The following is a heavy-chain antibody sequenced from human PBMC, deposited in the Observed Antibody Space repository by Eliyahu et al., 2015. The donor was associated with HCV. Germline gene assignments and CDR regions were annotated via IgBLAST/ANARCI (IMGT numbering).Heavy chain of an antibody. V-gene: IGHV4-34*01. CDR2: INHSGST. D-gene: IGHD2-2*01. Sequence: QVQLQQWGAGLLKPSETLSLXCAVXGGSFSGYYWSWIRQPPGKGLEWIGEINHSGSTNYNPSLKSRVTISVDTSKNQFSLKLSSVTAADTAVYYCASGYCSSTSCYDYWGQGTLVTVXS. CDR1: GGSFSGYY. CDR3: ASGYCSSTSCYDY. J-gene: IGHJ4*02.